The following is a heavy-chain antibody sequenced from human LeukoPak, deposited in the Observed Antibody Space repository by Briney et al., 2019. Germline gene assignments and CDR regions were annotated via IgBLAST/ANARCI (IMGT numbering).Heavy chain of an antibody. CDR1: GYTFTTYW. CDR3: ARRDSSSSWFDP. CDR2: IYPGDSET. Sequence: GESLKISCKGSGYTFTTYWIGWVRQMPGKGLEWVGIIYPGDSETRYSPSFQGQVTISADKSISTAYLQWSSLKASDTAMYYCARRDSSSSWFDPWGQGTLVTVSS. J-gene: IGHJ5*02. D-gene: IGHD6-13*01. V-gene: IGHV5-51*01.